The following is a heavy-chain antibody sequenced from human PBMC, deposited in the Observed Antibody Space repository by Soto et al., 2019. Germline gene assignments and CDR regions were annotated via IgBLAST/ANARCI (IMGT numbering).Heavy chain of an antibody. CDR2: INMDGGST. CDR1: GFALSSFD. J-gene: IGHJ4*02. CDR3: VRDRFYYGSSGYYYFDY. V-gene: IGHV3-48*03. D-gene: IGHD3-22*01. Sequence: GGSLRLSCAASGFALSSFDMDWVRQAPGKGLEWVSYINMDGGSTHYAESVKGRFTISRDNGRNSLSLQMDSLRVEDTAVYYCVRDRFYYGSSGYYYFDYWGQGTLVTVSS.